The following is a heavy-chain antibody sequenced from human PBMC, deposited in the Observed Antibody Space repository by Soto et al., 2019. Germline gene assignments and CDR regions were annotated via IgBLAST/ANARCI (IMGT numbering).Heavy chain of an antibody. D-gene: IGHD6-6*01. J-gene: IGHJ5*02. CDR2: IYYSGSP. Sequence: SETLSLTCTVSGGSISSVGYYWSWIRQHPGQGLEWIGYIYYSGSPYYNPSLMSRVTITVDTSKNQFSLKLSSVTAADTDVYYCASGMRISAQGWFDPWGQGTLVTVSS. CDR3: ASGMRISAQGWFDP. CDR1: GGSISSVGYY. V-gene: IGHV4-31*03.